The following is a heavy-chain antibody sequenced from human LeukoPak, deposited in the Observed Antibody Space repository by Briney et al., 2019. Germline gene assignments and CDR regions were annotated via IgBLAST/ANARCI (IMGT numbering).Heavy chain of an antibody. J-gene: IGHJ6*03. Sequence: SETLSLTCTVSGGSISSHYWSWIRQPPGKGLEWIGYIYYSGSTNYNPSLKSRVTISVDTSKNQFSLKPSSVTAADTAVYYCARMTTVVTGRWHYYYYMDVWGKGTTVTVSS. CDR3: ARMTTVVTGRWHYYYYMDV. CDR1: GGSISSHY. V-gene: IGHV4-59*11. D-gene: IGHD4-23*01. CDR2: IYYSGST.